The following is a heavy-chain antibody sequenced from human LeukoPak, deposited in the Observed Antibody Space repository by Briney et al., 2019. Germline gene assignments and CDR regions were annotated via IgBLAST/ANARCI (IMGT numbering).Heavy chain of an antibody. CDR1: GFTLSSYN. Sequence: GGSLRLSCVASGFTLSSYNMKWVRQAPGKRLEWVSSISWRSSDIEYADSVKGRFTISRDIDKKSLYLQMNSLRAEDTAVYYCARDLSLYCSGGSCYSLNYWGQGTLVTVSS. V-gene: IGHV3-21*01. CDR2: ISWRSSDI. J-gene: IGHJ4*02. CDR3: ARDLSLYCSGGSCYSLNY. D-gene: IGHD2-15*01.